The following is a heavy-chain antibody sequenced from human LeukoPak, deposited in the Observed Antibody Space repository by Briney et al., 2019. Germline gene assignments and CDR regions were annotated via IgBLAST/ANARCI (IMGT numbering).Heavy chain of an antibody. CDR1: GGSFSGYY. D-gene: IGHD3-3*01. Sequence: SETLSLTCAVYGGSFSGYYWSWIRQPPGKGLEWIGEINHSGSTYYNPSLKSRVTIPVDTSKNQFSLKLSSVTAADTAVYYCAAYGTIFGVVIDYWGQGTLVTVSS. CDR2: INHSGST. CDR3: AAYGTIFGVVIDY. J-gene: IGHJ4*02. V-gene: IGHV4-34*01.